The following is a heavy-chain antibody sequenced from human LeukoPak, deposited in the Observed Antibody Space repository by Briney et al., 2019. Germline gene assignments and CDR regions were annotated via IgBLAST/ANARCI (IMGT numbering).Heavy chain of an antibody. CDR1: AGSVSRYS. CDR2: FYYCGST. Sequence: PSESLSPTCTVSAGSVSRYSGSWIRPPPGKGLEWIGYFYYCGSTTSNTSLKSLVTISLDTSKNQFSLKLSSVTAADTAVYYCAIGRSPSYYASGSYYLYYYYNMDVWGKGTTVTISS. D-gene: IGHD3-10*01. CDR3: AIGRSPSYYASGSYYLYYYYNMDV. V-gene: IGHV4-59*02. J-gene: IGHJ6*03.